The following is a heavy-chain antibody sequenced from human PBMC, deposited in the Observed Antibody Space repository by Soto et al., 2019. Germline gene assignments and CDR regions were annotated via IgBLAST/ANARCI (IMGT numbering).Heavy chain of an antibody. CDR3: AKNHLYGTSWYGVSDY. Sequence: EVQLLESGGGLVQPGGSLRLFCAASGFTFRNFAKNWVRQAPGKGLEWVSSITSGGSTFYVDSVKGRFTIARDNSKDTLYLQMSSLRAEDTAVYYCAKNHLYGTSWYGVSDYWGQGSLVTVSS. D-gene: IGHD6-13*01. J-gene: IGHJ4*02. V-gene: IGHV3-23*01. CDR2: ITSGGST. CDR1: GFTFRNFA.